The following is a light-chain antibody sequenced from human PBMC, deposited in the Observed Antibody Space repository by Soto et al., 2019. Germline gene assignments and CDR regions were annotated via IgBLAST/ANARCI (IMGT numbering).Light chain of an antibody. V-gene: IGLV2-14*01. CDR1: SSDIGGYNY. Sequence: QSGLTQPASVSGSPGQSITSSCAGTSSDIGGYNYVSWYQQHPGKAPKVMIYEVSNRPSGVSNRFSGSKSGNTASLTISGLQAEDEADYYCSSYTSSSTLYVFGSGTKVTVL. J-gene: IGLJ1*01. CDR2: EVS. CDR3: SSYTSSSTLYV.